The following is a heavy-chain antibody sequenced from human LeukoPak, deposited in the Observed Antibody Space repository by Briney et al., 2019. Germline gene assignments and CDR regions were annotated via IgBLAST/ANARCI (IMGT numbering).Heavy chain of an antibody. Sequence: PSETLSLTCAVYGGSFSGYYWCWIRQPPGKGLEWIGEINHSGSTNYNPSLKSRVTISVDTSKNQFSLKLSSVTAADTAVYYCAREADYDILTGSSWFDPWGQGTLVTVSS. V-gene: IGHV4-34*01. J-gene: IGHJ5*02. D-gene: IGHD3-9*01. CDR1: GGSFSGYY. CDR3: AREADYDILTGSSWFDP. CDR2: INHSGST.